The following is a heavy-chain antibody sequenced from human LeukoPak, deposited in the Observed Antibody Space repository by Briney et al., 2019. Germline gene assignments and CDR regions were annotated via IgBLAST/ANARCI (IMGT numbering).Heavy chain of an antibody. CDR1: GGSISSSSYY. Sequence: SETLSLTCTVSGGSISSSSYYWGWIRQPPGKGLEWIGYIYYSGSTNYNPSLKSRVTISVDTSKNQFSLKLSSVTAADTAVYYCARGENVLRFLEWLSPPTGDYYYYMDVWGKGTTVTVSS. CDR2: IYYSGST. CDR3: ARGENVLRFLEWLSPPTGDYYYYMDV. J-gene: IGHJ6*03. V-gene: IGHV4-61*05. D-gene: IGHD3-3*01.